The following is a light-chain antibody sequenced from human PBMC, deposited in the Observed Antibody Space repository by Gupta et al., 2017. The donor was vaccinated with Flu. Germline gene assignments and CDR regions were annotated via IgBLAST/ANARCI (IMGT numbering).Light chain of an antibody. CDR1: QSLLESDGKTY. J-gene: IGKJ4*01. CDR3: VQSLQLPVT. CDR2: EVS. Sequence: VTPGQPASISCKYSQSLLESDGKTYLYWYLQKPGQPPRLLIYEVSNRFSGVPERFSGSGSGTDCTLTISRVEAEDVGVYYCVQSLQLPVTVGGGTRVEIK. V-gene: IGKV2D-29*01.